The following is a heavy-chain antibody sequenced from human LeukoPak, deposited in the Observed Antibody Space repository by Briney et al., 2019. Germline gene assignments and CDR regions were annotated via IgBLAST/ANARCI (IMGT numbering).Heavy chain of an antibody. Sequence: GASVKVSCKASGGTFSSYAISWVRQAPGQGLEWMGRIIPILGIANYAQKFQGRVTITADKSTSTAYMELSSLRSEDTAVYYCARVVVVAATGYYYYGMDVWGQGTTVTVSS. V-gene: IGHV1-69*04. CDR1: GGTFSSYA. CDR3: ARVVVVAATGYYYYGMDV. CDR2: IIPILGIA. D-gene: IGHD2-15*01. J-gene: IGHJ6*02.